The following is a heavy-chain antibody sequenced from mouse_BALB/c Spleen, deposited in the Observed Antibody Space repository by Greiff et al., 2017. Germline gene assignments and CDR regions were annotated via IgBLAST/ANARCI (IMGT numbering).Heavy chain of an antibody. CDR1: GFSLTSYG. CDR3: ATYGNSLYYAMDY. J-gene: IGHJ4*01. V-gene: IGHV2-9*02. D-gene: IGHD2-1*01. Sequence: VKLMESGPGLVAPSQSLSITCTVSGFSLTSYGVHWVRQPPGKGLEWLGVIWAGGSTNYNSALMSRLSISKDNSKSQVFLKMNSLQTDDTAMYYCATYGNSLYYAMDYWGQGTSVTVSS. CDR2: IWAGGST.